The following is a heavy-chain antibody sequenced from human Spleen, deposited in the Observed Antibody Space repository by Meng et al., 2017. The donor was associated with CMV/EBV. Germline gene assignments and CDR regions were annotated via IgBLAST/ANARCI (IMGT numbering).Heavy chain of an antibody. Sequence: GGSLRLSCAASGFTFSSYWTSWVRQIPGKGLEWVANIKHDGSEKYYVDSVKGRFTISRDNGKNSMFLQMNSLRAEDTAVYYCAKDWGPSDHYRFDYWGQGTLVTVSS. CDR2: IKHDGSEK. CDR1: GFTFSSYW. D-gene: IGHD3-16*01. V-gene: IGHV3-7*01. J-gene: IGHJ4*02. CDR3: AKDWGPSDHYRFDY.